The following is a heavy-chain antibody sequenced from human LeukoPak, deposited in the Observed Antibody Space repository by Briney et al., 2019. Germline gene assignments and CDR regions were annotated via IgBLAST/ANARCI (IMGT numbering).Heavy chain of an antibody. CDR1: GGSISNDDNY. J-gene: IGHJ1*01. Sequence: PSETLSLTCTVSGGSISNDDNYWGWHRQPPGKGREWVIYIYDSGSTYYNPSLKSRVTISVDTSKNQFSLKLGPVTAADTAVYYCARDGKYDSSGYCYRYFQHWGQGSLVTVSS. CDR3: ARDGKYDSSGYCYRYFQH. V-gene: IGHV4-30-4*01. CDR2: IYDSGST. D-gene: IGHD3-22*01.